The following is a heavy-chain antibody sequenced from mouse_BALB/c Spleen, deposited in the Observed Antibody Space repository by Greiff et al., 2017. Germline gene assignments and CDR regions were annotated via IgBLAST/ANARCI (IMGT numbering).Heavy chain of an antibody. CDR3: ARAGTGTWFAY. V-gene: IGHV1-7*01. D-gene: IGHD3-3*01. CDR2: INPSTGHT. J-gene: IGHJ3*01. CDR1: GYTFTSYW. Sequence: VQLQQSGAELAKPGASVKMSCKASGYTFTSYWMHWVKQRPGQGLEWIGYINPSTGHTEYNQKFKDKATLTADKSSSTAYMQLSSLTSEDSAVYDRARAGTGTWFAYGGQGTLSLSLQ.